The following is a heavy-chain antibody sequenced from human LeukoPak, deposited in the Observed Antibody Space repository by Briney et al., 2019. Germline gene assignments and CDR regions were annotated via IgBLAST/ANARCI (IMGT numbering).Heavy chain of an antibody. CDR2: ISGSGGST. J-gene: IGHJ4*02. D-gene: IGHD3-22*01. V-gene: IGHV3-23*01. CDR3: AKDWAYYYDSSGWGGIFDY. Sequence: GGSLRLSCAASGFTFSSDAMSWVRQAPGEGREWVSAISGSGGSTYYADSVKGRFTISRDNSKNTLYMPMNTLRAEDTAVYYCAKDWAYYYDSSGWGGIFDYWGQGTLVTVSS. CDR1: GFTFSSDA.